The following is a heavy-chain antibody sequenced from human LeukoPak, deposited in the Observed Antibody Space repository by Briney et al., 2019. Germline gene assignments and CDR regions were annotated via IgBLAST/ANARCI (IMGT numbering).Heavy chain of an antibody. CDR2: FYYSGNT. Sequence: SETLSLTCTVSGGSISGSYWSWIRQPPGKGLEWIGYFYYSGNTNYNPSLKSRVIISVDTSKNQFSLKLSSVTAADTAVYYCARGYSGLDVWGQGTTVTVSS. J-gene: IGHJ6*02. V-gene: IGHV4-59*01. CDR1: GGSISGSY. CDR3: ARGYSGLDV.